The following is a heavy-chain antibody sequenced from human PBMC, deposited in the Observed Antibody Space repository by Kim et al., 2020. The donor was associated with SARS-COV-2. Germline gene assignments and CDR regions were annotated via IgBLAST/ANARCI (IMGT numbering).Heavy chain of an antibody. Sequence: YADSMKDRLTISRHNAKASLSLQMTSLRGEETAGYYCARVLTSGWSYFDYWGQGTLVTVSS. CDR3: ARVLTSGWSYFDY. D-gene: IGHD6-19*01. J-gene: IGHJ4*02. V-gene: IGHV3-21*04.